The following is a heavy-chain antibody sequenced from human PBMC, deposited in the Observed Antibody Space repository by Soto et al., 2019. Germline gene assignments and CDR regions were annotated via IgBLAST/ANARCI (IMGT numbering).Heavy chain of an antibody. CDR2: IYYSGSA. Sequence: QVQLQESGPGLVKPSQTLSLTCTVSGDSISSGVNYWSWIRQSPGKGLEWIGFIYYSGSAYYNPSLQSLVIISVDTSKNQFSLKLTSVTAADTAVYYCARDNPGDRENFEYWGQGTLVTVSS. CDR3: ARDNPGDRENFEY. J-gene: IGHJ4*02. V-gene: IGHV4-30-4*01. D-gene: IGHD7-27*01. CDR1: GDSISSGVNY.